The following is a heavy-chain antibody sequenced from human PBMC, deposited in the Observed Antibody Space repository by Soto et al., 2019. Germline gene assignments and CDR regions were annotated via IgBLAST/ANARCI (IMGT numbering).Heavy chain of an antibody. CDR2: IYWDDDK. Sequence: QITLNESGPTQVKPRQTLTLTCTFSGFSLTTSGVGVGWIRQSPGKAPEWRALIYWDDDKRYSPSLKSRLTITKDTSTNQVVLTMADLDPADTATYYCAHRVLRTVFGLVTSTAIYFDFWGQGTPVAVSS. CDR3: AHRVLRTVFGLVTSTAIYFDF. CDR1: GFSLTTSGVG. J-gene: IGHJ4*02. D-gene: IGHD3-3*01. V-gene: IGHV2-5*02.